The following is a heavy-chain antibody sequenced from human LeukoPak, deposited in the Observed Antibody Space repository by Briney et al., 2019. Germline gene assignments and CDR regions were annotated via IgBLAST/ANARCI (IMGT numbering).Heavy chain of an antibody. CDR3: NTVTYYNTRAPGDY. D-gene: IGHD3-10*01. CDR2: ISWDGGST. J-gene: IGHJ4*02. V-gene: IGHV3-43*01. CDR1: GFTFDEYS. Sequence: GGSLRLSCAASGFTFDEYSMHWVREGPGKGLEWVSVISWDGGSTSYADSVKGRFTISRDNSKNSLYLQMNSLRSEDTAVYYCNTVTYYNTRAPGDYWGQGTLVTVPS.